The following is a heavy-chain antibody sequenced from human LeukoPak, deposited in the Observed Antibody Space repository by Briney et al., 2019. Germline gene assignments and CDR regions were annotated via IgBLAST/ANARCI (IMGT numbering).Heavy chain of an antibody. CDR1: GGSVSSGSYY. V-gene: IGHV4-61*01. CDR3: VRSTGSQLLWFGEFDY. D-gene: IGHD3-10*01. Sequence: SETLSLTCTVSGGSVSSGSYYWSWIRQPPGKGLEWIGYIYYSGSTNYNPSLKSRVTISVDTSKNQFSLKLSSVTAADTAVYYCVRSTGSQLLWFGEFDYWGQGTLVTVSS. CDR2: IYYSGST. J-gene: IGHJ4*02.